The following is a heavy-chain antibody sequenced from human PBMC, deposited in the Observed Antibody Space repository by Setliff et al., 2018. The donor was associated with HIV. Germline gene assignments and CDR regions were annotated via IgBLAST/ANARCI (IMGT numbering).Heavy chain of an antibody. D-gene: IGHD6-6*01. J-gene: IGHJ3*02. CDR3: ARPGLVSKDDAFDI. V-gene: IGHV4-59*11. CDR1: GGSISRHF. CDR2: IYYSGST. Sequence: PSETLSLTCTVYGGSISRHFWSWIRQPPGKGLEWTGYIYYSGSTNYNPSLRSRVTISLDTSKNQFSLKLRSVTAADTAVYYCARPGLVSKDDAFDIWGQGTMVTVSS.